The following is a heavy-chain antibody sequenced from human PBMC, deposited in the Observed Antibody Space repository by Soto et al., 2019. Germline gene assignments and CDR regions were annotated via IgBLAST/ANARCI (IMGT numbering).Heavy chain of an antibody. V-gene: IGHV4-31*03. D-gene: IGHD1-26*01. J-gene: IGHJ3*01. CDR1: GGSINSDAYF. CDR2: IYYSGNT. CDR3: AIASAVTHGTLA. Sequence: QVQLQESGPGLVNPSQTLSLTCTVSGGSINSDAYFWSWVRQHPGKGLEWIGYIYYSGNTYYNPSLKSRVSISLDTSKNQFSLKLKSATAADTRVYYCAIASAVTHGTLAWGQGTMVTVAS.